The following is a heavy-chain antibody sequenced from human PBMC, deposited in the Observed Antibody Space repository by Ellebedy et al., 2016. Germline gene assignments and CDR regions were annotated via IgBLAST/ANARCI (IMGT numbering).Heavy chain of an antibody. CDR3: ARQAGYCSSTSCHGMGHDY. J-gene: IGHJ4*02. D-gene: IGHD2-2*01. CDR2: ITSTGTYI. Sequence: GESLKISXTASHFPFNTYYMSWVRQAPGKGLEWVSSITSTGTYIYYADSVKGRLTISRDNAKNSLYLQMNSLRAEDTAVYYCARQAGYCSSTSCHGMGHDYWGQGTLVTVSS. V-gene: IGHV3-21*01. CDR1: HFPFNTYY.